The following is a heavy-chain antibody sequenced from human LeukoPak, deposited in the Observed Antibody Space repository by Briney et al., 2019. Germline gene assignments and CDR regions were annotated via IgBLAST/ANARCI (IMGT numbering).Heavy chain of an antibody. CDR3: ARSGPPYGLDV. Sequence: GGSLRLSCAASGFSLNNHWMNWVRQPPGEGLEWVGNIKQDGSEIYYVDSVKGRFTISRDNAKNSLYLQMNTLRGDDTAVYYCARSGPPYGLDVWGQGTTVTVSS. CDR1: GFSLNNHW. CDR2: IKQDGSEI. J-gene: IGHJ6*02. V-gene: IGHV3-7*01.